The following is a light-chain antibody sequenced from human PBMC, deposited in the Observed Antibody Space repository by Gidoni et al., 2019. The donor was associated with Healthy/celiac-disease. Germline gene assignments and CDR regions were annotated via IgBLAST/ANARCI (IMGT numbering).Light chain of an antibody. V-gene: IGKV2-28*01. CDR1: QSLLHSNGYNY. CDR3: MQALQTPPT. J-gene: IGKJ1*01. CDR2: LGS. Sequence: DIVMTQSPLSLPVTPGAPASISCRSSQSLLHSNGYNYLDWYLQKPGQSPQLLIYLGSNRASGVPDRFSGSGSGTDFTRKISRVEAEDVGVYYCMQALQTPPTFGQGTKVEIK.